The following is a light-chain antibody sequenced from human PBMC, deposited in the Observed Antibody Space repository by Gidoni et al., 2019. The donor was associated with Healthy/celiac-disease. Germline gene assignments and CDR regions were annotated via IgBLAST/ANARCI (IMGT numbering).Light chain of an antibody. CDR1: KLGDKY. V-gene: IGLV3-1*01. CDR3: QAWDSSTALHVV. Sequence: SYELTQPPSVSVSPGQTASITCSGDKLGDKYACWYQQKPGQSPVLVIYQDSKRPSGIPERFSGSNSGNTATLTISGTQAMDEADYYCQAWDSSTALHVVFGGGTKLT. J-gene: IGLJ2*01. CDR2: QDS.